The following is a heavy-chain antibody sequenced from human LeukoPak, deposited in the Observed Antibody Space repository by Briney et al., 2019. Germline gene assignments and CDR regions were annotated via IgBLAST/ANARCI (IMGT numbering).Heavy chain of an antibody. CDR1: GFTFSDYW. CDR2: IKQDGSES. D-gene: IGHD3-16*01. Sequence: PGGSLRLSCAAAGFTFSDYWMTWVRQFPGQGLERVANIKQDGSESYYVDSVKGRFTIPRDHAKLSLYPDMDTLEVEDTGVYYCARVGASDLQRVFDHWGQGALVTVSS. J-gene: IGHJ4*02. CDR3: ARVGASDLQRVFDH. V-gene: IGHV3-7*01.